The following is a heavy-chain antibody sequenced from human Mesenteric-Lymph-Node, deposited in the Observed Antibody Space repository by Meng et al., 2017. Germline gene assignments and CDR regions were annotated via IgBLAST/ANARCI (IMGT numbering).Heavy chain of an antibody. J-gene: IGHJ6*02. Sequence: GESLKISCAASGFTFSSYWMHWVRQAPGKGLEWVSYISSSGSIIYYADSVKGRFTISRDNAKNSLYLQMNSLRVEDTAVYYCAREGIITYYYYYGMDVWGQGTTVTVSS. D-gene: IGHD1-14*01. CDR3: AREGIITYYYYYGMDV. CDR1: GFTFSSYW. CDR2: ISSSGSII. V-gene: IGHV3-48*04.